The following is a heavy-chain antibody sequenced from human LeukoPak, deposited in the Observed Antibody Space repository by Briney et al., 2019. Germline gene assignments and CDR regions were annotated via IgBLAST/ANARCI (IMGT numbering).Heavy chain of an antibody. J-gene: IGHJ4*02. CDR2: INPNSGGT. CDR1: GYTFTGYY. CDR3: ASRSLDYGDYVPFDY. Sequence: AASVKVSCKASGYTFTGYYMHWVRQAPGQGLEWMGWINPNSGGTNYAQKFQGRVTMTRDTSISTAYMELSRLRSDDTAVYYCASRSLDYGDYVPFDYWGQGTLVTVSS. D-gene: IGHD4-17*01. V-gene: IGHV1-2*02.